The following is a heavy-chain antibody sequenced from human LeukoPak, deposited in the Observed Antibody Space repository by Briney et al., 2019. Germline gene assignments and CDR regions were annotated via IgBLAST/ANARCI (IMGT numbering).Heavy chain of an antibody. CDR2: LSTNNGAT. Sequence: ASVKVSCKASGYTFTGSYIHWVRQAPGQGLEGMGRLSTNNGATNYAQKFQGRVTMTRDASITTAYMELTRLTSDDTAVYYCARGGQPPGWGQGTLVTVSS. D-gene: IGHD5-12*01. CDR1: GYTFTGSY. V-gene: IGHV1-2*06. CDR3: ARGGQPPG. J-gene: IGHJ4*02.